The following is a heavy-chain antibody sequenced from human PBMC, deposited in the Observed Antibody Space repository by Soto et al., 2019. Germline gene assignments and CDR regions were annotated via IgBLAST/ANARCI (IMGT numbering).Heavy chain of an antibody. Sequence: GGSLRLSCSGSGFTFSSYAMSWVRQAPGKGLEWVSTFSGRGSGTYHADSLNGRFTISRDNSKNTLYLEMNSLRTEDTAVYYCAKGVAAGAQTNFDYWGQGTLVTVSS. CDR1: GFTFSSYA. D-gene: IGHD6-13*01. V-gene: IGHV3-23*01. CDR2: FSGRGSGT. J-gene: IGHJ4*02. CDR3: AKGVAAGAQTNFDY.